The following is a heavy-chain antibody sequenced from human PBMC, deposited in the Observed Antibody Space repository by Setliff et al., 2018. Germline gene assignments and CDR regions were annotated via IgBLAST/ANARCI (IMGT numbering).Heavy chain of an antibody. J-gene: IGHJ6*02. CDR2: ISAYNGNT. V-gene: IGHV1-18*01. Sequence: ASVKVSCKASGYTFPSYGLSWVRQAPGQGLEWMGWISAYNGNTNYAQRLQGRVTMTTDTSIRTTYMELATLRSDDTAVYYCARARHFGMGVWGQGTTVTVSS. CDR3: ARARHFGMGV. CDR1: GYTFPSYG.